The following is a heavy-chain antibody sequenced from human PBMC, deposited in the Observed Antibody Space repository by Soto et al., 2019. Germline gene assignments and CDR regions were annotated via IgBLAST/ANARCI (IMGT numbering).Heavy chain of an antibody. Sequence: SVKVSCKASGGTFSSYTISWVRQAPGQGLEWMGRIIPILGMANYAQKFQGRVTITADKSTSTAYMELSSLRSEDTAVYYCASQSPYCSGGSCYSGRDYWGQG. CDR1: GGTFSSYT. J-gene: IGHJ4*02. D-gene: IGHD2-15*01. V-gene: IGHV1-69*02. CDR3: ASQSPYCSGGSCYSGRDY. CDR2: IIPILGMA.